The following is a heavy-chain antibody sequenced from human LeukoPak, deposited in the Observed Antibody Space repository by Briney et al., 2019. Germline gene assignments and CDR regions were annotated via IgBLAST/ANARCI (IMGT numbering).Heavy chain of an antibody. Sequence: GGSLRLYCVASGFSFSSYAMSWVRQAPGKGLEWVSAISESGTSTYYADSVKGRFTISRDNSKNTLYLQMNSLRAEDTAVYYCAKFVYYYDTSGYSHWGQGSLVTVSS. CDR2: ISESGTST. J-gene: IGHJ4*02. CDR3: AKFVYYYDTSGYSH. D-gene: IGHD3-22*01. CDR1: GFSFSSYA. V-gene: IGHV3-23*01.